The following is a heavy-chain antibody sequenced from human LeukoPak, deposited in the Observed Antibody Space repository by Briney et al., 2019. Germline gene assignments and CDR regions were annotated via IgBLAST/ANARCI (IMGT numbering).Heavy chain of an antibody. CDR3: AMPHRYDSSGYYLFDY. D-gene: IGHD3-22*01. CDR1: GDTFSSYA. CDR2: IIPIFGTA. V-gene: IGHV1-69*05. Sequence: SVKVSCKASGDTFSSYAISWVRQAPGQGLEWMGRIIPIFGTANYAQKFQGRVTITTDESTSTAYMELSSLRSEDTAVYYCAMPHRYDSSGYYLFDYWGQGTLVTVSS. J-gene: IGHJ4*02.